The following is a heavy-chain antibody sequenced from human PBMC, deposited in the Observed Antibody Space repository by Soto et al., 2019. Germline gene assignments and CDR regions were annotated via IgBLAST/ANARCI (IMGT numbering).Heavy chain of an antibody. Sequence: PSETLSLTCTVSGGSISSGGYYWSWIRQHPGKGLEWIGYIYYSGSTYYNPSLKSRVTVSVDTSKNQFSLKLSSVTAADTAVYYCARGRATVTHGGYYYYGMDVWGQGTTVTVPS. D-gene: IGHD4-4*01. CDR3: ARGRATVTHGGYYYYGMDV. CDR1: GGSISSGGYY. CDR2: IYYSGST. J-gene: IGHJ6*02. V-gene: IGHV4-31*03.